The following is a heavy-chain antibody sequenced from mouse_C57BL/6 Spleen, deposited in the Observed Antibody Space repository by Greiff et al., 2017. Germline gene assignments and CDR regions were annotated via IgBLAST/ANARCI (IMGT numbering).Heavy chain of an antibody. CDR2: ISSGGDYI. CDR1: GFTFSSYA. V-gene: IGHV5-9-1*02. J-gene: IGHJ4*01. D-gene: IGHD2-5*01. Sequence: EVMLVESGEGLVKPGGSLKLSCAASGFTFSSYAMSWVRQTPEKRLEWVAYISSGGDYIYYADTVKGRFTISRDNARNTLYLQMSSLKSEDTAMYYCTRAYYSNYYAMDYWGQGTSVTVSS. CDR3: TRAYYSNYYAMDY.